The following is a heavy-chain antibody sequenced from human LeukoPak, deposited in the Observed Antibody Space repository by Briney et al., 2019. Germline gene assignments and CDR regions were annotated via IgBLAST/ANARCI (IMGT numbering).Heavy chain of an antibody. CDR2: TTPNSGGT. CDR1: GYTFTGNY. J-gene: IGHJ5*02. D-gene: IGHD6-19*01. V-gene: IGHV1-2*02. Sequence: GASVKVSCKASGYTFTGNYMPWVRQPPGQGLGWMGWTTPNSGGTNYAQKFQGRVTMTRDTSISTAYMELSRLRSDDTAVYYCARDADSSGWYGGNWFDPWGQGTLVTVSS. CDR3: ARDADSSGWYGGNWFDP.